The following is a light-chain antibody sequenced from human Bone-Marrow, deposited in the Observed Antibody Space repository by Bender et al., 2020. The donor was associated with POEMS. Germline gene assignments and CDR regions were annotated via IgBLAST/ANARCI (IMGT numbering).Light chain of an antibody. CDR2: DVT. V-gene: IGLV2-14*02. CDR3: TSYTSSGTLYI. J-gene: IGLJ1*01. CDR1: SSDVGSYNL. Sequence: QSALTQPASVSGSPGQSITISCTGTSSDVGSYNLVSWYQQHPDKAPRLLIYDVTVRPSGIPSRFSGSKSGNAASLSISGLQAEDEADYYCTSYTSSGTLYIFGTGTKVTVL.